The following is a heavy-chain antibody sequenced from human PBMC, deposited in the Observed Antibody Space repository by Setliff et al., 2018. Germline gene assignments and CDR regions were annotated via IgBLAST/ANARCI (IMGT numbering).Heavy chain of an antibody. Sequence: PSETLSLTCTVSGGSISSGGYYWSWIRQPAGKGLEWIGRIYTSGSTNYNPSLKSRVTISVDTSKNQFSLKLSSVTAADTAVYYCARHPHYDSSGYRGYWGQGTLVTVSS. J-gene: IGHJ4*02. CDR1: GGSISSGGYY. V-gene: IGHV4-61*02. CDR2: IYTSGST. CDR3: ARHPHYDSSGYRGY. D-gene: IGHD3-22*01.